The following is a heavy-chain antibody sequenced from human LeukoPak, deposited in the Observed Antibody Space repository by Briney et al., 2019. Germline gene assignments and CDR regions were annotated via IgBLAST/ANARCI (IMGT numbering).Heavy chain of an antibody. D-gene: IGHD1-1*01. CDR2: IHPEGNEK. Sequence: GGSLRLSCAVSGFTFSNFWMSWVRQAPGRGLEWVANIHPEGNEKYHVESVKGRFTISRDNAKNSLFLQMNGLRVEDTAVYYCXRGDDXXXDHWGQXTLVTVSS. J-gene: IGHJ4*02. V-gene: IGHV3-7*04. CDR3: XRGDDXXXDH. CDR1: GFTFSNFW.